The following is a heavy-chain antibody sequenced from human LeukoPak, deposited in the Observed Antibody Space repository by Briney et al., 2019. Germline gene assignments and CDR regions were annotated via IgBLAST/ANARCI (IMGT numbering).Heavy chain of an antibody. CDR3: ARDPLDSSGLMNWFDP. Sequence: TSETLSLTCTVSGYSISSGYYWGWIRQPPGKGLEWIGSIYHSGSTYYNPSLKSRGTISVDTSKNQFSLKLSSVTAADTAVYYCARDPLDSSGLMNWFDPWGQGTLVTVSS. D-gene: IGHD3-22*01. CDR1: GYSISSGYY. CDR2: IYHSGST. V-gene: IGHV4-38-2*02. J-gene: IGHJ5*02.